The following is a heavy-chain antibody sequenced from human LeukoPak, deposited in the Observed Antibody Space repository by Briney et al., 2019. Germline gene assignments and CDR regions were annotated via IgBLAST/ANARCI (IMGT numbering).Heavy chain of an antibody. D-gene: IGHD2-2*01. Sequence: SESLSLTCTVAGGSISSYYWSWIRQPPGEGLEWIGYIYYSGSTNYNPSLKSRVTISVDTSKNQFSLKLSSVTAADTAVYYCAIAIPVPVEDDAFDIWGQGTMVTVSS. CDR3: AIAIPVPVEDDAFDI. CDR1: GGSISSYY. CDR2: IYYSGST. J-gene: IGHJ3*02. V-gene: IGHV4-59*01.